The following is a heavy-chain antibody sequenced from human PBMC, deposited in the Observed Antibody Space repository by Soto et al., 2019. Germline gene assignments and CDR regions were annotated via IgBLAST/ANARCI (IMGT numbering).Heavy chain of an antibody. J-gene: IGHJ5*02. CDR1: GGSFSCYY. V-gene: IGHV4-34*01. D-gene: IGHD6-13*01. CDR2: INHSGST. Sequence: QVQLQQWGAGLLKPSETLSLTCAVYGGSFSCYYWILIRQPPGKGLEWIGEINHSGSTNYNPSLKSRVTISVDTSKNQFSLKLSSVTAADTAVYYCARGRVAAAGNNNWFDPWGQGTLVTVSS. CDR3: ARGRVAAAGNNNWFDP.